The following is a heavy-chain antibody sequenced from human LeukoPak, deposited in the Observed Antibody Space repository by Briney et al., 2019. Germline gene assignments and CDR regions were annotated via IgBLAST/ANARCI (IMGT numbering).Heavy chain of an antibody. D-gene: IGHD2-15*01. CDR2: ISGSGGST. V-gene: IGHV3-23*01. Sequence: PGGSLRLSCAASGFTFSSYAMSWVRQAPGKGLEWVSAISGSGGSTYYADSVKGRFTISRDNSKNTLYLQMNSLRAEDTAVYYSAKADCSGGSCYSFSYYFDYWGQGTLVTVSS. CDR3: AKADCSGGSCYSFSYYFDY. CDR1: GFTFSSYA. J-gene: IGHJ4*02.